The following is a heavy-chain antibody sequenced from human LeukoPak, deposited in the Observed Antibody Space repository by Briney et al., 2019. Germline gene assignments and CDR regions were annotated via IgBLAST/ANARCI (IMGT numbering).Heavy chain of an antibody. Sequence: GGSLRLSCAASGFTFSSYAMSWVRQAPGKGLEWVSAISGSGGSIYYADSVKGRFTISRDNSKNTLYLQMNSLRAEDTAVYYCAKDRTLAYCGGDCYYYYYYYGMDVWGQGTTVTVSS. CDR3: AKDRTLAYCGGDCYYYYYYYGMDV. CDR1: GFTFSSYA. CDR2: ISGSGGSI. D-gene: IGHD2-21*02. V-gene: IGHV3-23*01. J-gene: IGHJ6*02.